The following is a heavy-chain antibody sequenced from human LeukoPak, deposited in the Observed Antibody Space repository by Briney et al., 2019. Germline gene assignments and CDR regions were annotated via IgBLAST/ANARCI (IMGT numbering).Heavy chain of an antibody. J-gene: IGHJ4*02. Sequence: GGALGLSWSASGFTVSDYSMNWVRQASGKGLEWISYNGIDSGNTNYADSVKGRFTISGDKAKNSLYLQMNSLRVEDTAVYYCARDYKYAFDNWGQGTLVTVSS. D-gene: IGHD5-24*01. CDR3: ARDYKYAFDN. CDR1: GFTVSDYS. V-gene: IGHV3-48*01. CDR2: NGIDSGNT.